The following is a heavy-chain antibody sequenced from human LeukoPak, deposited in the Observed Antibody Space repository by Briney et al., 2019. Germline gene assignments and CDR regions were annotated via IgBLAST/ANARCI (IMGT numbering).Heavy chain of an antibody. CDR2: IYYSGST. CDR3: ATTYSRSGDDWFDP. V-gene: IGHV4-59*01. J-gene: IGHJ5*02. D-gene: IGHD2-21*01. Sequence: PSETLSLTCTVSGGSISRNYWSWIRKSPGRGLEWIGYIYYSGSTHYNPSLKSRVTMSIDTSKNKFFLKLSSATAADTAIYYCATTYSRSGDDWFDPWGQGILVTVSS. CDR1: GGSISRNY.